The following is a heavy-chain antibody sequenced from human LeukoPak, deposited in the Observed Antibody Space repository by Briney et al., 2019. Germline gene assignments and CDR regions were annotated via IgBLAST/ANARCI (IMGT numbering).Heavy chain of an antibody. V-gene: IGHV1-18*01. J-gene: IGHJ4*02. Sequence: ASVKVSCKASGYTLTSYGISWVRQAPGQGLEWMGWISTYNANTNYAQKLQDRVTMTTDTSTSTAYMELRSLRSDDTAVYYCARDLQGKANFDYWGQGTLVTVSS. D-gene: IGHD4-23*01. CDR2: ISTYNANT. CDR1: GYTLTSYG. CDR3: ARDLQGKANFDY.